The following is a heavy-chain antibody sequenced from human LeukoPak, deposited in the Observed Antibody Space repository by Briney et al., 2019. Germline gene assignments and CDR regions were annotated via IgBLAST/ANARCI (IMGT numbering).Heavy chain of an antibody. Sequence: EWXPAISGGGGSTYYADSVKGRFTISRDNSKNTLYLQMNSLRAEDTAVYYCARDVSSGWYRFSYWGQGTLVTVSS. V-gene: IGHV3-23*01. CDR3: ARDVSSGWYRFSY. CDR2: ISGGGGST. D-gene: IGHD6-19*01. J-gene: IGHJ4*02.